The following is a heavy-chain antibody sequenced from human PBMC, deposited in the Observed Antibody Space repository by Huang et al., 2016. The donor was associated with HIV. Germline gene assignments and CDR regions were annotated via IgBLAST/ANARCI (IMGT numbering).Heavy chain of an antibody. CDR3: TREYTVAGAFDL. J-gene: IGHJ3*01. D-gene: IGHD5-12*01. Sequence: AASGFSFANYAMHWVRQAPGKRLEWVTFISNDGSSRYYAESVKGRFTISRDNFKNALYLQMNRLRGDDTAVYYCTREYTVAGAFDLWGQGTMVTVSS. CDR1: GFSFANYA. V-gene: IGHV3-30-3*01. CDR2: ISNDGSSR.